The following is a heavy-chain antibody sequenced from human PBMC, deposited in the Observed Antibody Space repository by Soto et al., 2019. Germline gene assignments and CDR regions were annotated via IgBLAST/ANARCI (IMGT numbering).Heavy chain of an antibody. CDR1: GYSFTSYC. V-gene: IGHV5-51*01. D-gene: IGHD6-13*01. CDR2: IYPGDSDT. J-gene: IGHJ5*02. CDR3: ARRGSSSWYENWFDP. Sequence: PGESLKISCKGSGYSFTSYCSGWVLQMPWKGLEWMGIIYPGDSDTRYSPSFQGQVTISADKSISTAYLQWSSLKASDTAMYYCARRGSSSWYENWFDPWGQGTLVTVSS.